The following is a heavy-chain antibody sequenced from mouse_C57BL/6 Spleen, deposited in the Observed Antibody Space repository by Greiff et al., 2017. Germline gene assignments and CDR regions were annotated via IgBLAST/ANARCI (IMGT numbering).Heavy chain of an antibody. CDR1: GYTFTSYW. Sequence: VQLQQPGAELVKPGASVKLSCKASGYTFTSYWMQWVKQRPGQGLEWIGEIDPSDSYTNYNQKFKGKATLTVDTSSSTAYMQLSSLTSEDSAVYYCARGGQEEGGQGTTLTVSS. CDR3: ARGGQEE. CDR2: IDPSDSYT. V-gene: IGHV1-50*01. J-gene: IGHJ2*01.